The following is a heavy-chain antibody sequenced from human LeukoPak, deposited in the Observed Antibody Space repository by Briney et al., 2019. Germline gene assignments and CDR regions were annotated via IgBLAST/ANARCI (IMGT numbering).Heavy chain of an antibody. J-gene: IGHJ4*02. CDR2: IKQDGSEK. Sequence: GGSLRLSCAASGFTFSSYWMSWVRQAPGKGLERVANIKQDGSEKYYVNSVRGRFTISRDNAKNSLYLQMNSLRAEDTAVYYCASVYYDFWSGYYPFDYWGQGTLVTVSS. CDR1: GFTFSSYW. D-gene: IGHD3-3*01. V-gene: IGHV3-7*01. CDR3: ASVYYDFWSGYYPFDY.